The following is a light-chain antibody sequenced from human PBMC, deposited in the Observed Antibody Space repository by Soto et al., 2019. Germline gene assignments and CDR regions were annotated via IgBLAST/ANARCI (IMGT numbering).Light chain of an antibody. CDR3: QSYDKSLSGYVV. CDR1: SSNIGSNY. CDR2: RNN. J-gene: IGLJ2*01. Sequence: QAVVTQPPSASGTPGQRVTISCSGSSSNIGSNYVYWYQQLPGTAPKLLIYRNNQRPSGVPDRFSGSKSGTSASLAISGLRSEDEADYYCQSYDKSLSGYVVFGGGTKLTVL. V-gene: IGLV1-47*01.